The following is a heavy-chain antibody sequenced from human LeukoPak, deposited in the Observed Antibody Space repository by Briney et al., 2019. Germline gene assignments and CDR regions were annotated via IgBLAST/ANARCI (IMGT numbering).Heavy chain of an antibody. CDR1: GYTFGIYG. J-gene: IGHJ5*02. V-gene: IGHV1-18*01. CDR3: ARDYCTRGGDCYKEDLFDP. CDR2: ISPYDGDT. Sequence: ASVKVSCKASGYTFGIYGISWVRQAPGQGLEWMAWISPYDGDTNYAQKFEGRVTMTTETSTNTAYMELRSLRSADTAIYYCARDYCTRGGDCYKEDLFDPWGQGTLVTVSA. D-gene: IGHD2-21*02.